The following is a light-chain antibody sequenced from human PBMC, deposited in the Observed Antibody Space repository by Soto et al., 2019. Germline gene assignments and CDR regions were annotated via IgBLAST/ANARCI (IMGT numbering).Light chain of an antibody. CDR2: EGS. CDR3: CSYASSSTFWV. V-gene: IGLV2-23*03. CDR1: SSDVGSYNL. Sequence: QSALTQPASVSGSPGQSITISCTGTSSDVGSYNLVSWYQQHPGKAPKLMIYEGSKRPSGVSNRFSGSKPGNTASLTISGLQAEDEADYYCCSYASSSTFWVFGGGTKLTVL. J-gene: IGLJ3*02.